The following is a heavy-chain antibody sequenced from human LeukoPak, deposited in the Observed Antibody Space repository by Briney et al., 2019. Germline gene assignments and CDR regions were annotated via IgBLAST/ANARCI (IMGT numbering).Heavy chain of an antibody. D-gene: IGHD3-10*01. Sequence: ASVKVPCKASGYTFNGYYMHWVRRAPGQGLEWMGRISPNSGGTNYAQKFQGRVTMTRDTSINTAYMEVSRLRSDDTAVYYCASVVRGVTTDYWGQGTLVTVSS. CDR1: GYTFNGYY. CDR2: ISPNSGGT. V-gene: IGHV1-2*06. CDR3: ASVVRGVTTDY. J-gene: IGHJ4*02.